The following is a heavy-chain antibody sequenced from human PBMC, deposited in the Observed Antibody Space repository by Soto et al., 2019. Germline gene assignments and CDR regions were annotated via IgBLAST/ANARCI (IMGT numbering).Heavy chain of an antibody. CDR2: ISYDGSET. CDR1: GFTFNNFG. V-gene: IGHV3-30*03. J-gene: IGHJ4*02. CDR3: ARDRSAGCGGDCALDC. D-gene: IGHD2-21*02. Sequence: GGSLRLSCAASGFTFNNFGMHWVRQAPGEGLERLTVISYDGSETYYAESVRGRFTISRDKSKSTVYLQMSSLRVEDTAVYYCARDRSAGCGGDCALDCWGQGT.